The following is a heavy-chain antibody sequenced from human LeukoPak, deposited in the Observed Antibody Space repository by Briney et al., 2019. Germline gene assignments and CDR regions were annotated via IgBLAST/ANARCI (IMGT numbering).Heavy chain of an antibody. D-gene: IGHD3-9*01. CDR1: GGSFSGYY. CDR2: INHSGST. V-gene: IGHV4-34*01. J-gene: IGHJ4*02. Sequence: PSETLSLTCAVYGGSFSGYYWSWIRQSPGKGLEWIGEINHSGSTNYNPSLKSRVTISVDTSKNQFSLKLSSVTAADTAVYYCARGPVLTGYYKLFDYWGQGTLVTVSS. CDR3: ARGPVLTGYYKLFDY.